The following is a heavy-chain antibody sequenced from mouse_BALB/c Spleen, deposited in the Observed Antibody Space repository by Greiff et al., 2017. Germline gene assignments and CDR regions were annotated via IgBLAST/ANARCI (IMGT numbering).Heavy chain of an antibody. Sequence: QVQLQQSGPGLVQPSQSLSITCTVSGFSLTSYGVHWVRQSPGKGLEWLGVIWSGGSTDYNAAFISRLSISKDNSKSQVFFKMNSLQANDTAIYYWARIEGGFAYWGQGTLLTVSA. CDR2: IWSGGST. V-gene: IGHV2-2*02. CDR1: GFSLTSYG. J-gene: IGHJ3*01. CDR3: ARIEGGFAY.